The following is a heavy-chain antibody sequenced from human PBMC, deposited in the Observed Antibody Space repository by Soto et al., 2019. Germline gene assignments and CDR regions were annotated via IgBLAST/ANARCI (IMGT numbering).Heavy chain of an antibody. CDR1: GGSISSYY. D-gene: IGHD3-10*01. V-gene: IGHV4-59*01. Sequence: SETLSLTCTVSGGSISSYYWSWIRQPPGKGLEWIGYIYYSGSTNYNPSLKSRVTISVDTSKNQFSLKLSSVTAADTAVYYCARGPGSGSYSDYWGQGTLVTVSS. CDR2: IYYSGST. CDR3: ARGPGSGSYSDY. J-gene: IGHJ4*02.